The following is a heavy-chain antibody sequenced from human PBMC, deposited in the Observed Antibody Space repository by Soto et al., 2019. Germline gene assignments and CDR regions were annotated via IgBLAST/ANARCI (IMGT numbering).Heavy chain of an antibody. CDR2: IYYSGST. J-gene: IGHJ6*02. CDR1: GGSISSSSYY. Sequence: QLQLQESGPGLVKPSETLSLTCTVSGGSISSSSYYWGWIRQPPGKGLEWIGSIYYSGSTYYNPSHKSRVTISVDTSKNQFSRKLSSVTAADTAVYYCARHLTVVTPSYSYGMDVWGQGTTVTVSS. CDR3: ARHLTVVTPSYSYGMDV. V-gene: IGHV4-39*01. D-gene: IGHD2-21*02.